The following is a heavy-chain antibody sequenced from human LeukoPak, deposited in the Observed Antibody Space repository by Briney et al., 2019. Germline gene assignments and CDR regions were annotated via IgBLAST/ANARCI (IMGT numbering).Heavy chain of an antibody. CDR1: GYTFTGYY. Sequence: GASVKVSCKASGYTFTGYYMHWVRQAPGQGLEWMGRINPNSGGTNYAQKFQGRVTMTRDTSISTAYMELRSLRSDDTAVYYCARDGHRRYYYDSSGREHAFDIWGQGTMVTVSS. D-gene: IGHD3-22*01. CDR3: ARDGHRRYYYDSSGREHAFDI. CDR2: INPNSGGT. J-gene: IGHJ3*02. V-gene: IGHV1-2*02.